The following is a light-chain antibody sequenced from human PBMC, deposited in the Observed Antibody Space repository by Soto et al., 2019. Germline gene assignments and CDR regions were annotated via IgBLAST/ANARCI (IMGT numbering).Light chain of an antibody. CDR2: GAS. Sequence: EIVLTQSPATLSVSPGARATLSCRASQSVRSDLAWYQQKPGQTPRLLIYGASSRATGVPARFSGSGSGTEFTLTISSLQSEDSAVYYCQQYNNWPPLTFGGGTKVEIK. CDR3: QQYNNWPPLT. J-gene: IGKJ4*01. CDR1: QSVRSD. V-gene: IGKV3-15*01.